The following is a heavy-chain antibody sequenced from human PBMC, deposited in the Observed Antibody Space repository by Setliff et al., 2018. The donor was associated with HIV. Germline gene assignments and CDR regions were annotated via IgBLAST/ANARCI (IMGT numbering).Heavy chain of an antibody. V-gene: IGHV1-18*01. CDR1: GYTFSSFG. J-gene: IGHJ3*02. Sequence: ASVKVSCKASGYTFSSFGISWVRQAPGQGLEWMGWISAYNGNTKSAQNLQGRVTMTTDTATSTAYMEMRSLRSDDTAVYFCARVPYRSAWFSGGHDAFDIWGQGTMVTVSS. D-gene: IGHD6-19*01. CDR2: ISAYNGNT. CDR3: ARVPYRSAWFSGGHDAFDI.